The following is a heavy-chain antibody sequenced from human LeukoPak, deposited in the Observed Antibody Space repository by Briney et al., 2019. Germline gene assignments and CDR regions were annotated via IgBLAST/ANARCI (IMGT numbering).Heavy chain of an antibody. Sequence: SETLSLTCTVSGGSISSYYWSWIRQPPGKGLEWIGYIYYSGSTNYNPSLKSRVTISVDTSKNQFSLKLSSVTAADTAVYYCARAGYSYGLHFDYWGQGTLVTVSP. CDR2: IYYSGST. CDR1: GGSISSYY. V-gene: IGHV4-59*01. CDR3: ARAGYSYGLHFDY. J-gene: IGHJ4*02. D-gene: IGHD5-18*01.